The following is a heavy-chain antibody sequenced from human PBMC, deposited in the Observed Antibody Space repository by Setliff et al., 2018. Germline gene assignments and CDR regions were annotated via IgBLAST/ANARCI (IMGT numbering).Heavy chain of an antibody. CDR2: INAGNGNT. V-gene: IGHV1-3*01. CDR3: ARRPYDSSSYLTY. CDR1: GYIFTYYA. J-gene: IGHJ4*02. D-gene: IGHD3-22*01. Sequence: ASVKVSCKASGYIFTYYAIHWVRQAPGQRLEWMGWINAGNGNTKYSQKFQGRVTITRDTSASTAYMELSSLTSEDTAVYYCARRPYDSSSYLTYWGQGTLVTVSS.